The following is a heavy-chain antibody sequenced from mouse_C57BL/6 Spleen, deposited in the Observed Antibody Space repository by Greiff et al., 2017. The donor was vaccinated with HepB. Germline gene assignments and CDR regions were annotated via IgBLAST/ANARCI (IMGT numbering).Heavy chain of an antibody. CDR2: INPNYGTT. CDR1: GYSFTDYN. J-gene: IGHJ4*01. Sequence: EVNLVESGPELVKPGASVKISCKASGYSFTDYNMNWVKQSNGKSLEWIGVINPNYGTTSYNQKFKGKATLTVDQSSSTAYMQLNSLTSEDSAVYYCARDYGSSSYYAMDYWGQGTSVTVSS. D-gene: IGHD1-1*01. V-gene: IGHV1-39*01. CDR3: ARDYGSSSYYAMDY.